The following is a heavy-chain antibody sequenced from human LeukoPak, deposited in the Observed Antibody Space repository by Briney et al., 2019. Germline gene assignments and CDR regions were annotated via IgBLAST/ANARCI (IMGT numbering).Heavy chain of an antibody. Sequence: SETLSLTCSVSGGSISTYYGSWIRQSAGKGLEWIGRIHTSGSTNYNPSLKSRVTISVDTSKNQFSLKLSSVTAADTAVYYCARGVYIAAAQYAYWGQGTLVTVSS. V-gene: IGHV4-4*07. CDR3: ARGVYIAAAQYAY. CDR2: IHTSGST. CDR1: GGSISTYY. J-gene: IGHJ4*02. D-gene: IGHD6-13*01.